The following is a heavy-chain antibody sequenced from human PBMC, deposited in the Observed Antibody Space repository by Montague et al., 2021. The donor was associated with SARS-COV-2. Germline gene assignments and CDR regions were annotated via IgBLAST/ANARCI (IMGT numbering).Heavy chain of an antibody. CDR3: VRPRYIAAAGPEYFQH. CDR2: VSSSSSYI. V-gene: IGHV3-21*01. J-gene: IGHJ1*01. Sequence: SLRLSCAASGFTFSSYSMNWVRQAPGKGLEWVSSVSSSSSYIYYADSGKGRFTISRDNAKNSLYLQMNSLRAEDTAVYYCVRPRYIAAAGPEYFQHWGQGTLVTVSS. D-gene: IGHD6-13*01. CDR1: GFTFSSYS.